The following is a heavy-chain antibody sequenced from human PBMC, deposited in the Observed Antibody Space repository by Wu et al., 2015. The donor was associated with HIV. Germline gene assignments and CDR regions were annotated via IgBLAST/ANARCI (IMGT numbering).Heavy chain of an antibody. D-gene: IGHD3-16*01. V-gene: IGHV1-24*01. CDR2: FDPEDGLK. J-gene: IGHJ4*02. CDR1: GYTLTKLS. Sequence: QVHLVQSGAEVRKPGASVRVSRKVSGYTLTKLSMNWMRQAPGEGFEWMGGFDPEDGLKLHAHKFAGRLAMTEDTSTDTAYMELSSLTSEDTAVYYCATEKLQITKLRGGFDSWGQGTLVTVSS. CDR3: ATEKLQITKLRGGFDS.